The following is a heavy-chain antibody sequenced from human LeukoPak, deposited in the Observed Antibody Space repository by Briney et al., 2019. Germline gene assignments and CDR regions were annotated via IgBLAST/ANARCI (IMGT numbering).Heavy chain of an antibody. CDR1: GITFSIYS. CDR2: ISSFSGTI. V-gene: IGHV3-48*01. D-gene: IGHD3-16*01. Sequence: PGGSLRLSCVASGITFSIYSINWVRQAPGKGLEWVSYISSFSGTINYADSVKGRFTISRDNAKNSLYLQMNSLRAEDTAVYYCARDQGGVGYWGQGTLVTVSS. CDR3: ARDQGGVGY. J-gene: IGHJ4*02.